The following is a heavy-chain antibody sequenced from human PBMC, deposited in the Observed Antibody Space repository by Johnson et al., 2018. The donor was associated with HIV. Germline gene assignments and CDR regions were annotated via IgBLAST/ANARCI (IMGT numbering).Heavy chain of an antibody. D-gene: IGHD5-12*01. CDR2: IWYDGSNK. Sequence: QMQLVESGGGVVQPGRSLRLSCAASGFTFSSYAMHWVRLAPGKGLEWVAVIWYDGSNKYYADSVKGRFTISRDNSKNTVYLQMNSLRAEDTAVYYCAKGEVGDIVATIEPTFDIWGQGTMVTVSS. J-gene: IGHJ3*02. V-gene: IGHV3-33*06. CDR3: AKGEVGDIVATIEPTFDI. CDR1: GFTFSSYA.